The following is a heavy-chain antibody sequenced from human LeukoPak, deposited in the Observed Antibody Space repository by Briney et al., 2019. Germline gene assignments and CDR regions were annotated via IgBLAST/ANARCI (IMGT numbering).Heavy chain of an antibody. D-gene: IGHD3-9*01. J-gene: IGHJ4*02. CDR2: ISDIGSI. Sequence: SETLSLTCTVSGGSISSYYWSWIRQPPGKGLEWIAYISDIGSINYNPSLKSRVTISLDTSKNQFSLKLSSVTAAATAVYYCARLELRYFDWLSTYYFDYWGQGTLVTVSS. V-gene: IGHV4-59*08. CDR3: ARLELRYFDWLSTYYFDY. CDR1: GGSISSYY.